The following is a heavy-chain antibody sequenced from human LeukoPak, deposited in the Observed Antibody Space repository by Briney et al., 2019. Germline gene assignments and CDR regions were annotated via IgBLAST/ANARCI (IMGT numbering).Heavy chain of an antibody. V-gene: IGHV1-46*01. J-gene: IGHJ5*02. CDR3: ASSSPRRHYDFWSGYDNRFDP. CDR2: INPSGGST. CDR1: GYTFTSYY. D-gene: IGHD3-3*01. Sequence: ASVKVSCKASGYTFTSYYMHWVRQAPGQGLEWMGIINPSGGSTSYAQKFQGRVTMTRDTSTSTVYMELSSLRSEDTAVYYCASSSPRRHYDFWSGYDNRFDPWGQGTLVTVSS.